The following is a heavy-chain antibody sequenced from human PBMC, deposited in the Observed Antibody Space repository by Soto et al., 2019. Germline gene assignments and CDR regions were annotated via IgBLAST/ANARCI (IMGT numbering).Heavy chain of an antibody. V-gene: IGHV4-34*01. J-gene: IGHJ6*02. CDR2: INHSGST. D-gene: IGHD3-9*01. CDR1: GGSFSGYY. Sequence: PSETLSLTCAVYGGSFSGYYWSWIRQPPGKGLEWIGEINHSGSTNYNPSLKSRVTISVDTSKNQFSLKLSSVTAADTAVYYCAKNILTGYYTGGYYYYGMDVWGQGTTVTVSS. CDR3: AKNILTGYYTGGYYYYGMDV.